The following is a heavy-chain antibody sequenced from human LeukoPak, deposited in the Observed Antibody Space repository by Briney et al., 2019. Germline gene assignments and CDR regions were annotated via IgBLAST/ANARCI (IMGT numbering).Heavy chain of an antibody. CDR2: IYYSVSN. CDR3: ATGNLGDYGRDAFDI. CDR1: GGSISSGGYY. V-gene: IGHV4-31*03. J-gene: IGHJ3*02. Sequence: PSETLSVTCTVPGGSISSGGYYWSWIRQHPGKGLEWIGYIYYSVSNYYNPSLKSRVTISVDTSKNQFSLKLSSVTAADTAVYYCATGNLGDYGRDAFDIWGQGTMVTVSS. D-gene: IGHD4-17*01.